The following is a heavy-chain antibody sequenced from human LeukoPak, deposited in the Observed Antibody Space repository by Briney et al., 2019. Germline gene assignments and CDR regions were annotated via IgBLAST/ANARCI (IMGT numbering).Heavy chain of an antibody. Sequence: GGSLRLSCTASGFTFSTYEMNWVRQAPGKGLEWLSYITTSGSTMYYADSVKGRFTISRDNAKNSLYLQMNSLRAEDTAVYYCARAATYCGGDCYRTFDYWGQGTLVTVSS. D-gene: IGHD2-21*02. J-gene: IGHJ4*02. CDR2: ITTSGSTM. V-gene: IGHV3-48*03. CDR1: GFTFSTYE. CDR3: ARAATYCGGDCYRTFDY.